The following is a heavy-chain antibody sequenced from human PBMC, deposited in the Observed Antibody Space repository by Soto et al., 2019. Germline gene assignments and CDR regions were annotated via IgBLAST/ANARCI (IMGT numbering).Heavy chain of an antibody. D-gene: IGHD4-17*01. V-gene: IGHV3-23*01. CDR3: AKDGYGDYFRVEYYFDY. Sequence: EVQLLESGGGLVQPGGSLRLSCAASGFTFSSYAMSWVRQAPGKGLEWXXAIXGSGGSTYYADSVKGRFTISRDNSKNTLYLQMNSLRAEDTAVYYCAKDGYGDYFRVEYYFDYWGQGTLVTVSS. CDR2: IXGSGGST. CDR1: GFTFSSYA. J-gene: IGHJ4*02.